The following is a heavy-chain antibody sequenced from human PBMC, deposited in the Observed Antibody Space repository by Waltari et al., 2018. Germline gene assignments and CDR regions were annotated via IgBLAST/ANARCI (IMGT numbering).Heavy chain of an antibody. CDR2: IYHSGRT. V-gene: IGHV4-38-2*01. D-gene: IGHD7-27*01. CDR3: AISLGNGGWFDY. J-gene: IGHJ4*02. CDR1: GYSISSGYY. Sequence: QVQLQESGPGLVKPSETLSLTCAVSGYSISSGYYWGWIRQPPGKGLEWIGSIYHSGRTYYNPSLKSRVTISVDTSKNQFSLKLSSVTAADTAVYYCAISLGNGGWFDYWGQGTLVTVSS.